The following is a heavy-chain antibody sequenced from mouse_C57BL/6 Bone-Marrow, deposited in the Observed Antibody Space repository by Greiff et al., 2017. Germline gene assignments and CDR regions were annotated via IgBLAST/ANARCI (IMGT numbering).Heavy chain of an antibody. CDR2: IYPRSGNT. CDR3: SRSGDYDVGFAY. D-gene: IGHD2-4*01. CDR1: GYTFTSYG. V-gene: IGHV1-81*01. J-gene: IGHJ3*01. Sequence: QVQLQQSGAELARPGASVKLSCKASGYTFTSYGISWVKQRTGQGLEWIGEIYPRSGNTYYNEKFKGKATLTADKSSSTAYMELRSLTSEDSAVXFCSRSGDYDVGFAYGGQGTLVTVSA.